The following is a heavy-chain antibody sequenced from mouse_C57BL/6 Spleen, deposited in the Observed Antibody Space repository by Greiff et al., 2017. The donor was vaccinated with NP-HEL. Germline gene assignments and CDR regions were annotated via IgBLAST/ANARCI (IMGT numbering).Heavy chain of an antibody. CDR1: GFSLTSYG. Sequence: VQLQQSGPGLVQPSQSLSITYTVSGFSLTSYGVHWVRQSPGKGLEWLGVIWSGGSTDYNAAFISRLSISKDNSKSQVFFKMNSLQADDTAIYYCAINGLDWYFDVWGTGTTVTVSS. CDR3: AINGLDWYFDV. J-gene: IGHJ1*03. V-gene: IGHV2-2*01. CDR2: IWSGGST.